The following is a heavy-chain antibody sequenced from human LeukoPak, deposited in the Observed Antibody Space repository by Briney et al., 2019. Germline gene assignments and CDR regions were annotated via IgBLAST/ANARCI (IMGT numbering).Heavy chain of an antibody. V-gene: IGHV4-39*07. CDR3: ARARFLEWLLPSNYYYYGMDV. Sequence: SETLSLTCTVSGGSISSGGYYWSWIRQPPGKGLEWIGEINHSGSTNYNPSLKSRVIISVDTSKNQFSLKLSSVTAADTAVYYCARARFLEWLLPSNYYYYGMDVWGQGTTFTVSS. D-gene: IGHD3-3*01. CDR2: INHSGST. CDR1: GGSISSGGYY. J-gene: IGHJ6*02.